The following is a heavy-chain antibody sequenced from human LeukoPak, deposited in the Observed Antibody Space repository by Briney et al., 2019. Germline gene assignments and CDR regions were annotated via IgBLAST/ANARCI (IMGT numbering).Heavy chain of an antibody. CDR1: GYTFTGYY. D-gene: IGHD2-2*01. CDR2: INPNSGGT. J-gene: IGHJ4*02. Sequence: ASVKVSCKASGYTFTGYYMHWVRHAPGQGLEWMGWINPNSGGTNYAQKFQGRVTMTRDTSISTAYMELSRLRSDDTAVYYCARAALIVVVAAPFDYWGQGTLVTVSS. V-gene: IGHV1-2*02. CDR3: ARAALIVVVAAPFDY.